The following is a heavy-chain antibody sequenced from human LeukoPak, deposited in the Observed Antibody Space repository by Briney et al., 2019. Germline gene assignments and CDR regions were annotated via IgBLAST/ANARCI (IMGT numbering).Heavy chain of an antibody. V-gene: IGHV4-38-2*02. D-gene: IGHD3-10*01. J-gene: IGHJ5*02. Sequence: PSETLSLTCTVSGYSISSGYYWGWIRQPPGKGLEWIGSIYHSGSTYYNPSLKSRVTISVDTSKNQFSLQLNSVTPEDTAVYYCARFNHYGSGTPYNWFDPWGQGTLVTVSS. CDR1: GYSISSGYY. CDR2: IYHSGST. CDR3: ARFNHYGSGTPYNWFDP.